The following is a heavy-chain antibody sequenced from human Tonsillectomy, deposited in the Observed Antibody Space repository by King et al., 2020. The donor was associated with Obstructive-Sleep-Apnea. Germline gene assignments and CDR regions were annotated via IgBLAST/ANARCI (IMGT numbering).Heavy chain of an antibody. Sequence: QLVQSGGGVVQPGRSLRLFCAASGFSFSNYGMHWVRQALGKGREWVAFARFDGNNKYYADSVKGRFTISRDNFKNALYLQMNGLRAEDTAIYYCAKGNDGTHYASESGIDFRGQGTLVTVSS. CDR1: GFSFSNYG. D-gene: IGHD2-2*01. V-gene: IGHV3-30*02. J-gene: IGHJ4*02. CDR3: AKGNDGTHYASESGIDF. CDR2: ARFDGNNK.